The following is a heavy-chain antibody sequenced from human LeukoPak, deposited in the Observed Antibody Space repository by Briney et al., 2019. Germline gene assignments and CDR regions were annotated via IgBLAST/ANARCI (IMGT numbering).Heavy chain of an antibody. CDR2: INSNSRTI. J-gene: IGHJ4*02. CDR1: GFTFSSYM. Sequence: TGGSLRLSCAASGFTFSSYMMNWVRQAPGKGLEWVSYINSNSRTIYYADSVKGRFTVSRDNAKNSLYLQMNSLRDEDTAVYYCARDPTISGSYSDYWGQGTLVTVSS. CDR3: ARDPTISGSYSDY. V-gene: IGHV3-48*02. D-gene: IGHD1-26*01.